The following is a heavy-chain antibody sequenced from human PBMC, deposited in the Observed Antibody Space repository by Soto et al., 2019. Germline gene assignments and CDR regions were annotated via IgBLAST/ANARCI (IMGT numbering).Heavy chain of an antibody. CDR2: IIPIFGTA. V-gene: IGHV1-69*13. CDR3: AKAAAGQGTWYNWFDP. D-gene: IGHD6-13*01. Sequence: GASVKVSCEARGCTFSSYAISCVRQTPGQGLEWMGGIIPIFGTANYAQKFQGRVTITADESTSTAYMELSSLRSEDTAVYYCAKAAAGQGTWYNWFDPWGQGTLVTVSS. J-gene: IGHJ5*02. CDR1: GCTFSSYA.